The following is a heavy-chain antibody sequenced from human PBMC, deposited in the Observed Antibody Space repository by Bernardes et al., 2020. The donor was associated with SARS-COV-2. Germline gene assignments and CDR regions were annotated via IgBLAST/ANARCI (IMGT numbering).Heavy chain of an antibody. Sequence: GGSLRLSCAASGFTFSSYSMNWVRQAPGKGLEWVSSISRSSSYIDYADSVKGRFTISRDDAKNSVYLQMNSLRAEDTAVYYCATAPEYTSSRHFDYWGQGTLVTVSS. D-gene: IGHD6-13*01. CDR2: ISRSSSYI. V-gene: IGHV3-21*01. J-gene: IGHJ4*02. CDR1: GFTFSSYS. CDR3: ATAPEYTSSRHFDY.